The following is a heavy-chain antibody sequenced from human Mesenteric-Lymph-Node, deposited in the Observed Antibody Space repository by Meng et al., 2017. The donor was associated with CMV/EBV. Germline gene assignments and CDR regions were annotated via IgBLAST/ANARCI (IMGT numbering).Heavy chain of an antibody. Sequence: LTCTFSWFSLTTTGVGVGWIRQPPGKALEWLVLIYWDDDRHYSPSLKNRLTITKDTSKSQVVLTMTNMDPVDTATYYCARRNYGPFDYWGQGTLVTVSS. CDR2: IYWDDDR. D-gene: IGHD3-16*01. J-gene: IGHJ4*02. CDR1: WFSLTTTGVG. V-gene: IGHV2-5*02. CDR3: ARRNYGPFDY.